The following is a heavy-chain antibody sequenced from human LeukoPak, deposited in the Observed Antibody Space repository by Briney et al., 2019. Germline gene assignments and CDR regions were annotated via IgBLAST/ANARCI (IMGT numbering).Heavy chain of an antibody. J-gene: IGHJ4*02. D-gene: IGHD1-14*01. Sequence: SETLSLTCTVSGGSISNGGYYWSWIRQHPGKGLEWIGYICDSGTTYYNPALQSRVTISVDTSDNQFSLKLTSLTAADTAVYYCARGGDRRGFDYWGQGTLVTVSS. CDR1: GGSISNGGYY. V-gene: IGHV4-31*03. CDR2: ICDSGTT. CDR3: ARGGDRRGFDY.